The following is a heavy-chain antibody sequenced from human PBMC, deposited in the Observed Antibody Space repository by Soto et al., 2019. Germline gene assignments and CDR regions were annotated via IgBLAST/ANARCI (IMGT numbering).Heavy chain of an antibody. D-gene: IGHD1-1*01. CDR2: IYESRST. V-gene: IGHV4-34*01. J-gene: IGHJ4*02. CDR3: ARGSGIVALPGELEDVNYDY. CDR1: GQSFSGHS. Sequence: QVQLQQWGAGLVKPSETLSLSCAVYGQSFSGHSWAWIRQPPGKWLELCGEIYESRSTNYNPSLKSRVTIATDTSKNQFARRLSSVSAADTAAYFCARGSGIVALPGELEDVNYDYWGQGTLVNVSS.